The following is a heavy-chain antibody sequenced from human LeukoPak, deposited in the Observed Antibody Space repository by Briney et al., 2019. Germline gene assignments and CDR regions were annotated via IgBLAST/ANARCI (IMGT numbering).Heavy chain of an antibody. CDR3: AAGTYNGAWTP. CDR1: GGSVNSGGYS. J-gene: IGHJ5*02. V-gene: IGHV4-30-4*07. Sequence: SETLSLTCAVSGGSVNSGGYSWSWIRQPPGKGLEWIGYIYYSRTTYYNPSLKSRVTISVYTSKNQFSLRLNSVTPADTAVYFCAAGTYNGAWTPWGPGTLVTVSS. D-gene: IGHD1/OR15-1a*01. CDR2: IYYSRTT.